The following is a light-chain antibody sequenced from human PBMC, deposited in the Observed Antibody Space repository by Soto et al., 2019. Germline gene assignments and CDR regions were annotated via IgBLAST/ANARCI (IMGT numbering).Light chain of an antibody. Sequence: DLTKPASMSGSPGQSITIFCTRISSDVGAYNSVSWYQQHRCKAPKLMIYEVSNGPSGVSNRFSGSKSGNTASLTISGLQAEDEADYYCSSYTSSRTLYVFGTGTKF. V-gene: IGLV2-14*01. CDR1: SSDVGAYNS. CDR3: SSYTSSRTLYV. J-gene: IGLJ1*01. CDR2: EVS.